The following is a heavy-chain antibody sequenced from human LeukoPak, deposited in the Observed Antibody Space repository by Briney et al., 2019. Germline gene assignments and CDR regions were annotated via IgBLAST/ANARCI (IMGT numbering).Heavy chain of an antibody. CDR1: GFVFSSYS. CDR3: AREDENAFDI. Sequence: GGALRLSCVASGFVFSSYSMNWVRPAPGKGREWVAYIKSNSETIQYADSVKGRFTISRDNAENSLFLQMNSLRAEDTAVYYCAREDENAFDIWGQGTMVTVSS. V-gene: IGHV3-48*04. CDR2: IKSNSETI. J-gene: IGHJ3*02.